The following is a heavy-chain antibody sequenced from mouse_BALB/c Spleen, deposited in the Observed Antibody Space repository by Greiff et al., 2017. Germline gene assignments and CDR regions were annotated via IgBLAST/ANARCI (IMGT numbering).Heavy chain of an antibody. J-gene: IGHJ4*01. V-gene: IGHV5-6-3*01. D-gene: IGHD2-2*01. CDR3: ARDRYGYDEMRSAMDY. CDR1: GFTFSSYG. CDR2: INSNGGST. Sequence: EVQRVESGGGLVQPGGSLKLSCAASGFTFSSYGMSWVRQTPDKRLELVATINSNGGSTYYPDSVKGRFTISRDNAKNTLYLQMSSLKSEDTAMYYCARDRYGYDEMRSAMDYWGQGTSVTVSS.